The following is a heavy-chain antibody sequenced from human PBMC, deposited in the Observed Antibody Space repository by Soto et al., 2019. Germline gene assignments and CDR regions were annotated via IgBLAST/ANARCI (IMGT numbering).Heavy chain of an antibody. CDR3: AKPLWFGESDYYYGMDV. Sequence: QVQLVESGGGVVQPGRSLRLSCAASGFTFSSYGMHWVRQAPGKGLEWVAVISYDGSNKYYADSVKGRFTISRDNSKNTLYLQMNSLRAEDTAVYYCAKPLWFGESDYYYGMDVWGQGTTVTVSS. CDR2: ISYDGSNK. CDR1: GFTFSSYG. V-gene: IGHV3-30*18. J-gene: IGHJ6*02. D-gene: IGHD3-10*01.